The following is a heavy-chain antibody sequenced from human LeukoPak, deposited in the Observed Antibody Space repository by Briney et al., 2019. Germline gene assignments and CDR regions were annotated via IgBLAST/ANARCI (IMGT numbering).Heavy chain of an antibody. V-gene: IGHV3-23*01. D-gene: IGHD3-10*01. Sequence: GGSLRLSCAASGVTVSSCAMSWVRQSPGKGLEWVSTVSGTGRSTYYADSVKGRFTISRDNSKNTLYLQMNSLRAEDTAVYYCAKSSGISDYSTFDYWGQGTLVTVSS. J-gene: IGHJ4*02. CDR2: VSGTGRST. CDR3: AKSSGISDYSTFDY. CDR1: GVTVSSCA.